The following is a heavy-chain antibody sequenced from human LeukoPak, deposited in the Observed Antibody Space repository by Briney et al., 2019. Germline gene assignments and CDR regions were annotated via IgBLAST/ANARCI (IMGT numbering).Heavy chain of an antibody. Sequence: ASVKVSCKASGYTFTSYDINWVRQATGQGLGWMGWMNPNSGNTGYAQKFQGRVTMTRNASISTAYMELSSLRSEDTAVYYCARGRAVAGYNWFDPWGQGTLVTVSS. J-gene: IGHJ5*02. CDR1: GYTFTSYD. CDR3: ARGRAVAGYNWFDP. CDR2: MNPNSGNT. V-gene: IGHV1-8*01. D-gene: IGHD6-19*01.